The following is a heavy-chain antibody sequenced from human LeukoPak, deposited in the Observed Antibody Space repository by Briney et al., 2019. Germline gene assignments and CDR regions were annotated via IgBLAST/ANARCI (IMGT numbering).Heavy chain of an antibody. CDR3: ARGVYSGYDFDY. V-gene: IGHV4-30-2*01. CDR1: GGSISSGGYY. D-gene: IGHD5-12*01. CDR2: IYHSGST. Sequence: SETLSLTCTVSGGSISSGGYYWSWIRQPPGKGLEWIGYIYHSGSTYYNPSLKSRVTISVDRSKNQFSLKLSSVTAADTAVYYCARGVYSGYDFDYWGQGTLVTVSS. J-gene: IGHJ4*02.